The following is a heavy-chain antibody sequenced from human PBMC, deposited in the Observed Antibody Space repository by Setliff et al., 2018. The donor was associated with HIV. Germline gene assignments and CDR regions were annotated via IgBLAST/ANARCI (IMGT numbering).Heavy chain of an antibody. V-gene: IGHV4-4*08. CDR3: ARGNVGYSSGWGYMDV. J-gene: IGHJ6*03. Sequence: SETLSLTCTVSGGSMSTYYWSWIRQPPGKGLEWIGYIYTSGSTYYNPSLKSRATISVDMSKNQFSLKLSSVTAADTAVYYCARGNVGYSSGWGYMDVWGKGTTVTVSS. CDR1: GGSMSTYY. CDR2: IYTSGST. D-gene: IGHD6-19*01.